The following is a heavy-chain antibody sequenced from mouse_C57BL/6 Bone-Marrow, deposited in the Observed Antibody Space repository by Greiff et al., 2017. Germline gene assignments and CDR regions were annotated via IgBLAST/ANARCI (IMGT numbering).Heavy chain of an antibody. J-gene: IGHJ1*03. V-gene: IGHV1-7*01. CDR3: ARRSSYGYFDV. D-gene: IGHD1-1*01. CDR2: INPSSGYT. CDR1: GYTFTSYW. Sequence: VKLQESGAELAKPGASVKLSCKASGYTFTSYWMHWVKQRPGQGLEWIGYINPSSGYTKYNQKFKDKATVTADKSSSTAYMQLSSLTYEDSAVYYCARRSSYGYFDVWGTGTTVTVSS.